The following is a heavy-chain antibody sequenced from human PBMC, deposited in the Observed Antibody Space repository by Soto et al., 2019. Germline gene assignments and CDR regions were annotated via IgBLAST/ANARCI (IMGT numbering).Heavy chain of an antibody. CDR3: ARVGLVVRGSHYSCGMDF. J-gene: IGHJ6*02. CDR2: IYTSGST. CDR1: GGCLSSYY. V-gene: IGHV4-4*07. Sequence: SETLSLTCTVSGGCLSSYYWSWIRQPAGKGLEWIGRIYTSGSTNYNPSLKSRVTMSVDTSKNQFSLKLSSVTAADTAVYYCARVGLVVRGSHYSCGMDFWGQGTLVT. D-gene: IGHD5-12*01.